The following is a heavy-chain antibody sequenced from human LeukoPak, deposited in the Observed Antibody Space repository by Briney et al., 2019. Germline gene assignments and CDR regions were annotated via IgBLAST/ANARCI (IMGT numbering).Heavy chain of an antibody. D-gene: IGHD4-17*01. CDR2: ISDSGGAT. CDR3: AKIAPWGAVTTTDGFDY. J-gene: IGHJ4*02. V-gene: IGHV3-23*01. Sequence: GGSLRLSCVASGFTFSKYWLSWVRQAPGKGLEWVSSISDSGGATYYADSVKGRFTISRDNSRNTLYLQLNSLGADDTAVYYCAKIAPWGAVTTTDGFDYWGQGTLVTVSS. CDR1: GFTFSKYW.